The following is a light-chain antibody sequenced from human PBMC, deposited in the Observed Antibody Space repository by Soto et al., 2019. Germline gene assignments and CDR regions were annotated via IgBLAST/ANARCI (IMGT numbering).Light chain of an antibody. Sequence: IQMTQSPSSLSASVGDRVTITCRASQGISSALAWYQQKPGKPPKLLIYDASTLQSGVPSRFSGTASGTDFTLTINSLQPEDFATYYCQQFNNWPVTFGPGTKVDIK. CDR3: QQFNNWPVT. J-gene: IGKJ3*01. CDR2: DAS. CDR1: QGISSA. V-gene: IGKV1D-13*01.